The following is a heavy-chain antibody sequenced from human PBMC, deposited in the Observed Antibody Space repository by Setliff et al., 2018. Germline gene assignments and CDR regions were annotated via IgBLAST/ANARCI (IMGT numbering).Heavy chain of an antibody. CDR2: IYPGDSDT. CDR1: GYSFTSYW. CDR3: ARLVRDIVAVPAPGGDYYYYYGMDV. D-gene: IGHD2-2*01. Sequence: PGESLKISCKGSGYSFTSYWIGWVRQMPGKGLEWMGIIYPGDSDTRYSPSFQGQVTISADKSISTAYLQWSSLKASDTAMYYCARLVRDIVAVPAPGGDYYYYYGMDVWGQGTTVTVSS. J-gene: IGHJ6*02. V-gene: IGHV5-51*01.